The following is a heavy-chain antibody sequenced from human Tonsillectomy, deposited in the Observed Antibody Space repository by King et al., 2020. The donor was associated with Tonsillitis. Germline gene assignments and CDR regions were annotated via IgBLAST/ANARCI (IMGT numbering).Heavy chain of an antibody. V-gene: IGHV3-30*02. Sequence: VQLVESGGGVVQPGGSLRLSCAASGFTFRSYGMHWVRQAPGKGLEWVAFTRYDGTNKYYVDHVKGRFTISRDNSKNTLYLQMNSLRAEDTAVYYCAKAKSPVAAADYGMDVGGEGRTVTVSS. CDR3: AKAKSPVAAADYGMDV. D-gene: IGHD6-25*01. CDR2: TRYDGTNK. CDR1: GFTFRSYG. J-gene: IGHJ6*04.